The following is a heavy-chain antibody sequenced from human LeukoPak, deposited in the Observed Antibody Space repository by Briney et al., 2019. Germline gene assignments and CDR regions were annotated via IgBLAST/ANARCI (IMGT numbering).Heavy chain of an antibody. V-gene: IGHV3-66*01. J-gene: IGHJ5*02. CDR2: IYSGGRT. D-gene: IGHD5-12*01. CDR1: GFTVSRNY. Sequence: PGGSLRLSCVASGFTVSRNYMNWVRQAPGEGLEWVSIIYSGGRTYYADSVKGRFTISRDNSKNTLYLQMNSLRVEDTAVYYCARDEYEYAGWFDPWGQGTLVTVSS. CDR3: ARDEYEYAGWFDP.